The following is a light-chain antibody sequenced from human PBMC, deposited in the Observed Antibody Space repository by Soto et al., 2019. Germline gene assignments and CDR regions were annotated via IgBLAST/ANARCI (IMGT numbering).Light chain of an antibody. CDR2: KAS. CDR3: QHYNSYSEA. J-gene: IGKJ1*01. V-gene: IGKV1-5*03. Sequence: TKVAKKPSTRVGSGGGGVLVGCRASQTISSWLAWYQQKPGKAPKLLIYKASTLKSGVPSRFSGSGSGTEFTLTISSLQPDDFATYYCQHYNSYSEAFGQGTKVDIK. CDR1: QTISSW.